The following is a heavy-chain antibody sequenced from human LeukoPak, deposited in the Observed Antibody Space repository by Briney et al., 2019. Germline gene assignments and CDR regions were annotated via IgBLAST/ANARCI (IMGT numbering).Heavy chain of an antibody. CDR1: GGSFSGYY. J-gene: IGHJ4*02. CDR2: INHSGST. Sequence: SETLSLTCAVYGGSFSGYYWSWIRQPPGKGLEWIGEINHSGSTNYNPSLKSRVTMSVDTSKNQFSLKLSSVTAADTAVYYCARDQYYYDSSGYLTFDYWGQGTLVTVSS. D-gene: IGHD3-22*01. V-gene: IGHV4-34*01. CDR3: ARDQYYYDSSGYLTFDY.